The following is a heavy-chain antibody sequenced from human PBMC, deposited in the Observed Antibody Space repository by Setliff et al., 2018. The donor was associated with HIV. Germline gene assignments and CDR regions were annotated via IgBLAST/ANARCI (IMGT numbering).Heavy chain of an antibody. CDR3: ARDVGLCGVDCWPYFYFDL. J-gene: IGHJ2*01. D-gene: IGHD2-21*02. CDR1: GDSITHYY. Sequence: SETLSLTCSVSGDSITHYYWNWIRQPPGKGLEWIGSTHYSGSSYYSPSLKSRVTISLDTSKNQFSLKLSSMTAADTAVYYCARDVGLCGVDCWPYFYFDLWGRGNLVTVSS. V-gene: IGHV4-59*01. CDR2: THYSGSS.